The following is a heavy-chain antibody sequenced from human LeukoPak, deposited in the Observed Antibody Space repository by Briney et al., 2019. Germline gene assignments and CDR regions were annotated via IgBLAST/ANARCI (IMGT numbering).Heavy chain of an antibody. Sequence: GGSLRLSCAASGFTFSSYAMSWVRQAPGKGLEWVSAISGSGGSTYYADSVKGRFTISRDNSKNTLYLRMNSLRAEDTAVYYCAKFHVDSSGYLAHFDYWGQGTLVTVSS. D-gene: IGHD3-22*01. J-gene: IGHJ4*02. CDR3: AKFHVDSSGYLAHFDY. V-gene: IGHV3-23*01. CDR2: ISGSGGST. CDR1: GFTFSSYA.